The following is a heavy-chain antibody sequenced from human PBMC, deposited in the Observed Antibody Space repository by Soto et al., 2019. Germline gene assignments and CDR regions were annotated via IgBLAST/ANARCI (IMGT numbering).Heavy chain of an antibody. CDR3: ARVVATIIDY. J-gene: IGHJ4*01. CDR1: GGSFSGYY. Sequence: PSETLSLTCAVYGGSFSGYYWSWIRQPPGKGLEWIGEINHSGSTNYNPSLKSRVTISVDTSKNQFSLKLSSVTAADTAVYYCARVVATIIDYSGHGTLLTVSS. D-gene: IGHD5-12*01. V-gene: IGHV4-34*01. CDR2: INHSGST.